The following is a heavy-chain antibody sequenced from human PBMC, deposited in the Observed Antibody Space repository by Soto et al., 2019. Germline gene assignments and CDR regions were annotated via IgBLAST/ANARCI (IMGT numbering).Heavy chain of an antibody. D-gene: IGHD2-15*01. CDR3: ARTHRIRDAFDI. CDR2: ISSSSSPI. CDR1: GFTFSSND. V-gene: IGHV3-48*01. Sequence: EVQLVESGGGLVQPGGSLRLSCAAAGFTFSSNDMNWVRQAPGKGLEWVSYISSSSSPIYYADSVRGRFTISRDNAKNSLYLQMNSLSAEDTAVYYCARTHRIRDAFDIWGQGTMVTVSS. J-gene: IGHJ3*02.